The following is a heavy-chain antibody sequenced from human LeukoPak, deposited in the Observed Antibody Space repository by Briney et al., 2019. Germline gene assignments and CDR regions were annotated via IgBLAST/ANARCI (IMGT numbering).Heavy chain of an antibody. Sequence: PSETLSLTCAVCGGSFSGYYWSWIRQPPGKGLEWIGEINHSGSTNYNPSLKSRVTISVDTSKNQFSLKLSSVTAADTAVYYCARSPNRRGYFDYWGQGTLVTVSS. CDR2: INHSGST. V-gene: IGHV4-34*01. J-gene: IGHJ4*02. CDR3: ARSPNRRGYFDY. D-gene: IGHD3-16*01. CDR1: GGSFSGYY.